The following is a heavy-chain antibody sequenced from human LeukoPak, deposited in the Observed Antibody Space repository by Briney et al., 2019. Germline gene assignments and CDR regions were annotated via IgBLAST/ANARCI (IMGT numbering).Heavy chain of an antibody. CDR2: IYPGDSDT. D-gene: IGHD1-1*01. CDR1: GYIFSNHW. J-gene: IGHJ4*02. V-gene: IGHV5-51*01. Sequence: GESLKISCKGSGYIFSNHWIGWVRQMPGKGLEWMGIIYPGDSDTRYSPSFQGQITISADKSISTAYRQWKSLKASDTAMYYCAKEAMTGTGIGLDYWGQGTLVTVSS. CDR3: AKEAMTGTGIGLDY.